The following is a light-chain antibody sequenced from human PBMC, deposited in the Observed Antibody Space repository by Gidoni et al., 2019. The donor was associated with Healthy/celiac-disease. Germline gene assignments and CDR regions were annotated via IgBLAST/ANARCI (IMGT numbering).Light chain of an antibody. CDR2: WAS. V-gene: IGKV4-1*01. J-gene: IGKJ1*01. CDR3: QQYYSTPWT. CDR1: QSVLYSSNNKNY. Sequence: DIVMTQSPASLAVSLGERATINCKASQSVLYSSNNKNYLAWYQQKPGQPPKLLIYWASTRESGVPDRFRGSGSGTDFTLTISSLQAEDVAVYYCQQYYSTPWTFGQGTKVEIK.